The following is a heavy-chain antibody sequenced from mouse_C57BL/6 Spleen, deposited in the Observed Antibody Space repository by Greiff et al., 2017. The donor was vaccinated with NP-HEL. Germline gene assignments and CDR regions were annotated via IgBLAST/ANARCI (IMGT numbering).Heavy chain of an antibody. D-gene: IGHD1-1*02. CDR2: INYDGSST. CDR1: GFTFSDYY. J-gene: IGHJ1*03. CDR3: ARGGTIYWYFDV. V-gene: IGHV5-16*01. Sequence: VESEGGLVQPGSSMKLSCTASGFTFSDYYMAWVRQVPEKGLEWVANINYDGSSTYYLDSLKSRFIISRDNAKNILYLQMSSLKSEDTATYYCARGGTIYWYFDVWGTGTTVTVSS.